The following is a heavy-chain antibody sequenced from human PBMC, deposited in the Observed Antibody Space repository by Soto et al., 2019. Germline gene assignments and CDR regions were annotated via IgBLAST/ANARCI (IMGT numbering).Heavy chain of an antibody. Sequence: QVRLQESGPGLVKPSETLSLTCVVSGAAISGYYWRWIRQPPGKGLEGFGFICYSGSTTNYSPSLQNRVTTPVDTSQNICALSLGSMPAADTAIYFCVRDGSERQCDYWGQGTRVTVSS. CDR2: ICYSGSTT. CDR3: VRDGSERQCDY. J-gene: IGHJ4*02. CDR1: GAAISGYY. D-gene: IGHD2-15*01. V-gene: IGHV4-59*01.